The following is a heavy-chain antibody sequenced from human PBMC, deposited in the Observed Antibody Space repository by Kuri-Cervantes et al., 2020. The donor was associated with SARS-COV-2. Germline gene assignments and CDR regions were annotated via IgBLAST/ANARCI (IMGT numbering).Heavy chain of an antibody. V-gene: IGHV3-30*03. CDR1: GFTFSSYG. Sequence: GESLKISFAASGFTFSSYGMHWVRQAPGKGLEWVAVISYDGSNKYYADSVKGRFTISRDNSKNSLYLQMNSLRAEDTAVYYCARAPLYYYYMDVWGKGTTVTVSS. CDR2: ISYDGSNK. J-gene: IGHJ6*03. CDR3: ARAPLYYYYMDV.